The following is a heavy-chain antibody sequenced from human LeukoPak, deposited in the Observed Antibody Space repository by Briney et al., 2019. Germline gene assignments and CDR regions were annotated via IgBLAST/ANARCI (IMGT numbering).Heavy chain of an antibody. J-gene: IGHJ4*02. D-gene: IGHD2-21*02. CDR3: ARADELGDHHIDS. CDR2: VNPNTGAT. V-gene: IGHV1-2*02. Sequence: GASVKASCKASGYTFTAYYIHWLRQAPGQGLEWMGWVNPNTGATMYAQKFQGRVTMTRDTSISTAYIDVSRLLSDDTAVYYCARADELGDHHIDSWGQGTLVTVSS. CDR1: GYTFTAYY.